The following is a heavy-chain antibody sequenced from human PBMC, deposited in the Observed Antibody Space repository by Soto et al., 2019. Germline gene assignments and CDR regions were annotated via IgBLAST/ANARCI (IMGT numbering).Heavy chain of an antibody. CDR1: GFTFSSYA. V-gene: IGHV3-23*01. Sequence: EVQLLESGGGLVQPGGSLRLSCAASGFTFSSYAMSWVRQAPGKGLEWVSAISGSGGSTYYADSVKGRFTISRDNSKNTRYLQMNSLRAEDTAVYYWAKDGCISTSCYRPPMTNWFDPWGQGTLVTVSS. CDR2: ISGSGGST. D-gene: IGHD2-2*02. J-gene: IGHJ5*02. CDR3: AKDGCISTSCYRPPMTNWFDP.